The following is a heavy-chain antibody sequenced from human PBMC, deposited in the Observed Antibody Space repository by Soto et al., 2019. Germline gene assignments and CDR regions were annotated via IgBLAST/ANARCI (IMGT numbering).Heavy chain of an antibody. Sequence: GGSLRLSCAASGFTFSSYAMSWVRQAPGKGLEWVSAISGSGGSTYYADSVKGRFTISRDNSKNTLYLQMNSLRAEDTAVYYCAKLYYDFWSGYSTPYYFDYWGQGTLVTVSS. J-gene: IGHJ4*02. CDR3: AKLYYDFWSGYSTPYYFDY. CDR2: ISGSGGST. D-gene: IGHD3-3*01. CDR1: GFTFSSYA. V-gene: IGHV3-23*01.